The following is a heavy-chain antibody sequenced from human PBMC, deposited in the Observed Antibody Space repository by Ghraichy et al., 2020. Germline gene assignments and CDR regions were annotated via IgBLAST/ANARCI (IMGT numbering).Heavy chain of an antibody. V-gene: IGHV3-30*18. Sequence: GALRLSCAASGLTFSKYGIHWVRQAPGKGLEWVALISHDGNEHYYADAVKGRFSISRDNSKNTVDLQMRSLRPEDTAVYYCAKELYYYDSSSYYPLDHWGQGTLVTVTS. CDR3: AKELYYYDSSSYYPLDH. CDR2: ISHDGNEH. J-gene: IGHJ4*02. CDR1: GLTFSKYG. D-gene: IGHD3-22*01.